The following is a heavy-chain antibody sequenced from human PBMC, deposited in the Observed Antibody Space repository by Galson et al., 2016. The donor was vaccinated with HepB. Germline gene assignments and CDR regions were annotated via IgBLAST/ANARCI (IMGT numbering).Heavy chain of an antibody. V-gene: IGHV3-23*01. J-gene: IGHJ6*04. D-gene: IGHD1-26*01. CDR1: GFTFNNYG. Sequence: SLRLSCAASGFTFNNYGMTWVRQAPGKGLEVVSSISRSGDSTDYADSVKGRFTISRDNSKNTLSLPMQSLRAEDTAVYYCVQGSTAPAVWGKGTTVTVSS. CDR3: VQGSTAPAV. CDR2: ISRSGDST.